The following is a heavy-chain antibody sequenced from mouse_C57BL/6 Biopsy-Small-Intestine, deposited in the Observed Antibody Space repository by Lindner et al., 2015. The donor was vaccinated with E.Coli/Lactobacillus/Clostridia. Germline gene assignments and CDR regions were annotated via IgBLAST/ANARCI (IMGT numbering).Heavy chain of an antibody. CDR1: GHTLTSHT. J-gene: IGHJ2*01. V-gene: IGHV1-4*01. CDR2: INPSSGLT. D-gene: IGHD4-1*01. CDR3: AREGDNWDVVY. Sequence: VQLQESGPELTRPGASVKMSCKASGHTLTSHTMHWVRQRPGQGLEWIGYINPSSGLTKYNQRFKDKATLTADKSSSTAYMQLSSLTSEDSAVYYCAREGDNWDVVYWGQGTTLTVSS.